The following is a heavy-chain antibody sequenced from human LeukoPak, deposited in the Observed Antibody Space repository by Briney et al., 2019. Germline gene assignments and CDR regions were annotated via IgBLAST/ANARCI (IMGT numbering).Heavy chain of an antibody. Sequence: ASVKVSCKASGYTFTSYDMNWVRQATGQGLEWMGWMNPNSGNTGYAQKFQGRVTMTRNTSISTAYMELSSLRSEDTAVYYCARVGIIVGADFDYWGQGTLVTVSS. CDR3: ARVGIIVGADFDY. V-gene: IGHV1-8*01. D-gene: IGHD1-26*01. CDR1: GYTFTSYD. CDR2: MNPNSGNT. J-gene: IGHJ4*02.